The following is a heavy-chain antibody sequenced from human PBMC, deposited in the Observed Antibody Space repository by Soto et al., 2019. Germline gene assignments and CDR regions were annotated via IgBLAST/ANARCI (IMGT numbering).Heavy chain of an antibody. CDR1: GGSISSSSYY. D-gene: IGHD6-13*01. CDR3: ARIHSSWNNDY. V-gene: IGHV4-39*01. Sequence: SETLSLTCTVSGGSISSSSYYWGWIRQPPGKGLEWIGSIYYSGSTYYNPSLKSRVTISVDTSKNQFSLKLSSVTAADTAVYYCARIHSSWNNDYWGQGTLVTVSS. CDR2: IYYSGST. J-gene: IGHJ4*02.